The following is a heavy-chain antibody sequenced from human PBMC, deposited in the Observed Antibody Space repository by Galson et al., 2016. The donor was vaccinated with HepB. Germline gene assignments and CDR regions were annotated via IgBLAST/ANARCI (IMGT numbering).Heavy chain of an antibody. V-gene: IGHV3-23*01. J-gene: IGHJ5*02. CDR2: ISGSGDRT. CDR3: VVSAYYR. Sequence: SLRLSCAASRFTFSNYAMSWVRQAPGKGLEWVSIISGSGDRTYYADSVKGRFTVSRDNSGHTLYLQMNSLIPEDTAVYYCVVSAYYRWGRGTLVTVSS. CDR1: RFTFSNYA. D-gene: IGHD3-22*01.